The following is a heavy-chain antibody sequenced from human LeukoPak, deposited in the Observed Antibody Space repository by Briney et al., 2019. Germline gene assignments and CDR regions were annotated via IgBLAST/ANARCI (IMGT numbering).Heavy chain of an antibody. J-gene: IGHJ4*02. CDR2: IKQDGSEK. V-gene: IGHV3-7*01. Sequence: PGGSLRLSCAASGFTFSSYWMSWVRQAPGKGLEWVANIKQDGSEKYYVDSVKGRFTISRDNAKNSLYLQMNSLRAEDTAVYYCARVGGYSYGYRIDRRIGKIDYWGQGTLVTVSS. D-gene: IGHD5-18*01. CDR1: GFTFSSYW. CDR3: ARVGGYSYGYRIDRRIGKIDY.